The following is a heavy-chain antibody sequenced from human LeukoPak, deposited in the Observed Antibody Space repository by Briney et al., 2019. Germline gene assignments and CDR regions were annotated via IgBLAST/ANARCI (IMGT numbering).Heavy chain of an antibody. J-gene: IGHJ4*02. D-gene: IGHD2-15*01. CDR2: IYYSGST. V-gene: IGHV4-59*01. Sequence: SETLSLTCTVSGGSISSYYWSWIRQPPGKGLEWIGYIYYSGSTNYNPSLKSRVTISVDTSKNHFSLKLSSVTAADTAVYDCARERCSGGSCYLGGVLRGYFDSWGEGTLVTVSS. CDR1: GGSISSYY. CDR3: ARERCSGGSCYLGGVLRGYFDS.